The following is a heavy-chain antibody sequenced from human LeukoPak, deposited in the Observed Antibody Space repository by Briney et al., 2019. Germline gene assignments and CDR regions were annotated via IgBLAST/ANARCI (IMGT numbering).Heavy chain of an antibody. CDR1: GFPFSTYW. D-gene: IGHD3-10*01. J-gene: IGHJ4*02. CDR3: AKVAKYYYGPETYYFFEQ. V-gene: IGHV3-7*01. CDR2: INQDGTEK. Sequence: GESLRLSCAASGFPFSTYWMNWVRQAPGKGLEWVANINQDGTEKYYVDSVKGRFTISRDYAKNSLYLQMNSLRVEDTAVYYCAKVAKYYYGPETYYFFEQWGQGTPVTASS.